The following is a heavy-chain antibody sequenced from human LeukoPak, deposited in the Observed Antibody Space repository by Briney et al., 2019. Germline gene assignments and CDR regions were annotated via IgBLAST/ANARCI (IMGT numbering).Heavy chain of an antibody. Sequence: GGSLRLSCAASGFTFSSYSMNWVRQAPGKGLEWVSYISSSSSTIYYADSVKGRFTISRDNAKNSLYLQMNSLRAEDTAVYYCARDITMIVVDWGQGTLVTVSS. J-gene: IGHJ4*02. CDR3: ARDITMIVVD. D-gene: IGHD3-22*01. CDR2: ISSSSSTI. CDR1: GFTFSSYS. V-gene: IGHV3-48*01.